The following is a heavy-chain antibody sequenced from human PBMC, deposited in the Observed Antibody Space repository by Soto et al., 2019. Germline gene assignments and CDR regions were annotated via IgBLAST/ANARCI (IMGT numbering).Heavy chain of an antibody. J-gene: IGHJ4*02. D-gene: IGHD6-19*01. V-gene: IGHV4-59*01. Sequence: SETLSLTCTVSGGSITSYYWSWIRQPPGKGLEFIGYIYYSGSTNYNPSLKSRVTISVDTSKNQFSLKLSSVTAADTAVYFCARRGYSSCWYYFDYWGQGALVTVSS. CDR3: ARRGYSSCWYYFDY. CDR2: IYYSGST. CDR1: GGSITSYY.